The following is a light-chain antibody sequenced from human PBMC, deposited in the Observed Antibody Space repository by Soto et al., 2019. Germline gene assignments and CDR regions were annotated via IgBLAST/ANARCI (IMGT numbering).Light chain of an antibody. J-gene: IGLJ2*01. V-gene: IGLV2-23*02. CDR2: EVS. Sequence: QSALTQPASVSGSPGQSITISCTGTSSDVGSYNLVSWYQQHPGKAPKLMIYEVSKRPSGVSNRFSGSKSDNTASLTISGLQAEDEGDYYCCSYAGTSDFVVFGGGNKLTVL. CDR1: SSDVGSYNL. CDR3: CSYAGTSDFVV.